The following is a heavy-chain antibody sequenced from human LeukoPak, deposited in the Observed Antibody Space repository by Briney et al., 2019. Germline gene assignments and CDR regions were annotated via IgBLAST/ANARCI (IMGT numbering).Heavy chain of an antibody. V-gene: IGHV3-49*03. CDR1: GFTFGDHS. CDR3: SGEIRYFDWFQADY. Sequence: GGSLRLSCTASGFTFGDHSVSWFRQAPGNGLEWVGFIRSKAYGGTAEYAASVKGRFTISRDDSKSVAYLQMDSLKTEDTAVYYCSGEIRYFDWFQADYWGQGTLVTVSS. CDR2: IRSKAYGGTA. J-gene: IGHJ4*02. D-gene: IGHD3-9*01.